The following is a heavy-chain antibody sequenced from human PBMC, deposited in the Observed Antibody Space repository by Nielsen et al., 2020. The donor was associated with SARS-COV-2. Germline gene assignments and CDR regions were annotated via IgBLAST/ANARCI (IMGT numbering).Heavy chain of an antibody. CDR3: ARHGGYDFWSGYYTGLDY. D-gene: IGHD3-3*01. CDR2: IDPSDSYT. J-gene: IGHJ4*02. CDR1: GYSFTSYW. Sequence: GESLKISCRGSGYSFTSYWISWVRQMPGKGLEWMGRIDPSDSYTNYSPSFQGHVTISADKSISTAYLQWSSLKAPDTAMYYCARHGGYDFWSGYYTGLDYWGQGTLVTVSS. V-gene: IGHV5-10-1*01.